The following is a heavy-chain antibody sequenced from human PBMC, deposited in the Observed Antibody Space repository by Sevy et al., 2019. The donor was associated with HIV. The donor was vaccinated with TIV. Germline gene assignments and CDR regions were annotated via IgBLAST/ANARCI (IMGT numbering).Heavy chain of an antibody. CDR1: GFTFSSYD. V-gene: IGHV3-13*01. CDR2: IGTAGDT. D-gene: IGHD2-8*01. CDR3: ARGKVFRAFDI. Sequence: GGSLRLSCAASGFTFSSYDMHWVRQATGKGREWVSAIGTAGDTYYPGSVKGRFTISRENAKNSLYLQMNSLRAGDTAVYYCARGKVFRAFDIWGQGTMVTVSS. J-gene: IGHJ3*02.